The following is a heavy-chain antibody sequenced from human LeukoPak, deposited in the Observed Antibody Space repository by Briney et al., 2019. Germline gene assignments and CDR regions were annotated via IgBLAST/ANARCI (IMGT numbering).Heavy chain of an antibody. Sequence: SETLSLTCTVSGGSISSYYWSWIRQPPGKGLEWIGYIYYSGSTNYNPSLKSRVTISVDTSKNQFSLKLSSVTAADTAVYYCARDYPSSWPLGGSARFDPWGQGTLVTVSS. V-gene: IGHV4-59*01. D-gene: IGHD6-13*01. CDR2: IYYSGST. CDR1: GGSISSYY. CDR3: ARDYPSSWPLGGSARFDP. J-gene: IGHJ5*02.